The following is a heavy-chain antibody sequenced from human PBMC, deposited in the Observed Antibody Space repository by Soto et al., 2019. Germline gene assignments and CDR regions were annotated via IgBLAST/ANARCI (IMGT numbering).Heavy chain of an antibody. CDR1: GFTFSSYA. D-gene: IGHD3-9*01. CDR2: ISYDGSNK. V-gene: IGHV3-30-3*01. J-gene: IGHJ4*02. Sequence: PGGSLRLSCAASGFTFSSYAMHWVRQAPGKGLEWVAVISYDGSNKYYADSVKGRFTISRDNSKNTLYLQMNSLRAEDTAVYYCARDFENGPIDYWGQGTLVTVSS. CDR3: ARDFENGPIDY.